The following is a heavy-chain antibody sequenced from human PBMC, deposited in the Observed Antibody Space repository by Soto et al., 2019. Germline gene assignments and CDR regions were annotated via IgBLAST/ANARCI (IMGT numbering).Heavy chain of an antibody. D-gene: IGHD2-15*01. CDR1: GYTFTSYG. CDR2: ISAYNGNT. Sequence: ASVKVSCKASGYTFTSYGISWVRQAPGQGLEWMGWISAYNGNTNYAQKLQGRVTMTTDTSTSTACMELRSLRSDDTAVYYCARGYCSGGSCYGDWFDPWGQGTLVTVSS. CDR3: ARGYCSGGSCYGDWFDP. J-gene: IGHJ5*02. V-gene: IGHV1-18*01.